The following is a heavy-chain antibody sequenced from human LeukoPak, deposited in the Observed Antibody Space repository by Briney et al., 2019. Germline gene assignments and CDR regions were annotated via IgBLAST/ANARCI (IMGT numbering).Heavy chain of an antibody. Sequence: AETLSLTCTVSGGSISGYYWTWIRQPPGKGLEWIGQIHYSGKADYNPSLRSRITISVDTSKNQMSLKLSSVTAADTAVYYCARFGVYYDMGVWGQGTTVTVS. CDR2: IHYSGKA. CDR3: ARFGVYYDMGV. V-gene: IGHV4-59*01. CDR1: GGSISGYY. D-gene: IGHD3-16*01. J-gene: IGHJ6*02.